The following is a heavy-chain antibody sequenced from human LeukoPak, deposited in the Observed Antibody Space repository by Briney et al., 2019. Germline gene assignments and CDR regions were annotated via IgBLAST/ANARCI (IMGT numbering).Heavy chain of an antibody. D-gene: IGHD6-19*01. CDR2: INHSGST. Sequence: SETLSLTRAVYGGSFSGYYWSWIRQPPGKGLEWIGEINHSGSTNYNPPLKSRVPIPVDTPKNQFSVKLTSVTAAATPVFYCSREKIAVAGRGHFDYWGQGTLVTVSS. V-gene: IGHV4-34*01. CDR1: GGSFSGYY. CDR3: SREKIAVAGRGHFDY. J-gene: IGHJ4*02.